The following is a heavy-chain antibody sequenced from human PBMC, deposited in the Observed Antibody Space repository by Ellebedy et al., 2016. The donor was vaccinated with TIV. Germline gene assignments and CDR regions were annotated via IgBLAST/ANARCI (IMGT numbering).Heavy chain of an antibody. CDR2: VYSSGTT. CDR1: GGSITNYY. V-gene: IGHV4-59*01. CDR3: ARRGGAVASHFYFDY. Sequence: GSLRLSXTVSGGSITNYYWSWIRQPPGKGLEWIGYVYSSGTTNYNPSLKSRVTISIDTSKNQFSLKLSSLTAADTAVYYCARRGGAVASHFYFDYWGQGTLVTVSS. J-gene: IGHJ4*02. D-gene: IGHD6-19*01.